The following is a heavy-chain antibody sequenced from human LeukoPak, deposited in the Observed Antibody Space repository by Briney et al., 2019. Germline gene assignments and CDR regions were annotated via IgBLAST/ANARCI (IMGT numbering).Heavy chain of an antibody. Sequence: GGSLRLSCAASGFSFSNYWMNWVRQAPGKGLEWVANIKQDGGEKYYVDSVKGRFTISRDNAKNSLYLQMSSLRAEDTAVYYCGRDLGGRSGYWGQGTLVTVSS. CDR2: IKQDGGEK. CDR1: GFSFSNYW. CDR3: GRDLGGRSGY. J-gene: IGHJ4*02. D-gene: IGHD1-26*01. V-gene: IGHV3-7*03.